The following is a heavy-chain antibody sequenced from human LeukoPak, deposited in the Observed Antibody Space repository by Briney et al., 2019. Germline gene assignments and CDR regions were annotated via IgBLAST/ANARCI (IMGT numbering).Heavy chain of an antibody. J-gene: IGHJ3*02. CDR2: INPSGGST. V-gene: IGHV1-46*01. D-gene: IGHD3-22*01. Sequence: ASVKVSCKASGYTFTSYYMHWVRQAPGQGLEWMGIINPSGGSTSYAQKFQGRVTMTRDTSTSTVYMELSSLRSEDTAVYYCARGRSNYYYDISGPRFPFDIWGQGTMVTVSS. CDR1: GYTFTSYY. CDR3: ARGRSNYYYDISGPRFPFDI.